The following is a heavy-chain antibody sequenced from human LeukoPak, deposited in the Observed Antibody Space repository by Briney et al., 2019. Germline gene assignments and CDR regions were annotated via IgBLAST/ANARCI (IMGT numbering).Heavy chain of an antibody. J-gene: IGHJ4*02. V-gene: IGHV4-59*01. CDR3: ARVDNSNPLYYFDY. CDR1: GGSISSYY. D-gene: IGHD4-11*01. CDR2: IYYSGST. Sequence: SETLSLTCTVSGGSISSYYWSWIRQPPGKGLEWIGYIYYSGSTNYNPSLKSRVTISVDTSKNQFSLKLSSVTAADTAVYYCARVDNSNPLYYFDYWGQGTLVTVSS.